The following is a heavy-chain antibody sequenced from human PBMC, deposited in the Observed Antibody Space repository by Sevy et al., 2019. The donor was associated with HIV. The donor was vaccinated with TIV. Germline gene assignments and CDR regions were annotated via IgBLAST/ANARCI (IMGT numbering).Heavy chain of an antibody. V-gene: IGHV4-39*01. CDR2: IYYSGST. Sequence: SETLSLTCTVSGGSISSSSYYWGWIRQPPGKGLEWIGSIYYSGSTYYHPSLKSRVTISVDTSKNQFSLKLSSVTAADTAVYYCARRGSSITIFGVVTYYYYYMDVWGKGTTVTVSS. CDR1: GGSISSSSYY. J-gene: IGHJ6*03. D-gene: IGHD3-3*01. CDR3: ARRGSSITIFGVVTYYYYYMDV.